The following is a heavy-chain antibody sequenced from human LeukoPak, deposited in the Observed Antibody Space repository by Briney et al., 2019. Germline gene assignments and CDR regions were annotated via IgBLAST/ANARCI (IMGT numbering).Heavy chain of an antibody. V-gene: IGHV4-61*02. J-gene: IGHJ3*02. CDR3: ARGSEWELLGAFDI. Sequence: SQTLFLTCTVSGGSISSGSYYWSWIRQPAGKGLEWIGRIYTSGSTNYNPSLKSRVTISVDTSKNQFSLKLSSVTAADTAVYYCARGSEWELLGAFDIWGQGTMVTVSS. D-gene: IGHD1-26*01. CDR2: IYTSGST. CDR1: GGSISSGSYY.